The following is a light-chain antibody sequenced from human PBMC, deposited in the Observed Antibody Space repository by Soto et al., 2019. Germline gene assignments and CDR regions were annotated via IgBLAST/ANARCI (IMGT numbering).Light chain of an antibody. J-gene: IGKJ4*01. CDR3: QQADSFPLT. CDR2: SAS. Sequence: DIQMTQSPSSVPASVGDRVTITCRASQGIGTWLAWYQQKPGKAPKLLIYSASILQSGVPSRFSGGGSGTDFTLTISSLQSEDLATYYCQQADSFPLTFGGGTKVEIK. CDR1: QGIGTW. V-gene: IGKV1-12*01.